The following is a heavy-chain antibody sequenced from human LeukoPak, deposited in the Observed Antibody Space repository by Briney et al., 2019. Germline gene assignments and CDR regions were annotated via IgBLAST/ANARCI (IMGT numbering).Heavy chain of an antibody. J-gene: IGHJ5*02. CDR3: ARREKCGGDCRRVDP. CDR1: GFMFNRFW. V-gene: IGHV3-48*03. D-gene: IGHD2-21*02. Sequence: GGSLRLSCEASGFMFNRFWMSWVRQAPGRGLEWVSYISSSGTIIYYADSVKGRFTISRDIAKSSVYLQMNSLRAEDTAVYYCARREKCGGDCRRVDPWGQGTLVTVSS. CDR2: ISSSGTII.